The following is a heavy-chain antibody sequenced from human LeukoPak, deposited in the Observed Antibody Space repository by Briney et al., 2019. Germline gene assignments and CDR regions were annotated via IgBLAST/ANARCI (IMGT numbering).Heavy chain of an antibody. Sequence: GGSLRLSCAATGFFFRDRYMSWIRQAAGKGMEWVAYISPNSDNIHYADSVKGRFTISRDNAKNSLFLQVNSLRAEDTAVYYCVRETGWLFDFWGQGTLVIVSS. CDR1: GFFFRDRY. V-gene: IGHV3-11*04. D-gene: IGHD5-12*01. CDR3: VRETGWLFDF. CDR2: ISPNSDNI. J-gene: IGHJ4*02.